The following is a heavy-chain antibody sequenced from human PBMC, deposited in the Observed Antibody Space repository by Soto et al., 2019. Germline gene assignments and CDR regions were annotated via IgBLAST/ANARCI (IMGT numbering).Heavy chain of an antibody. J-gene: IGHJ4*02. CDR2: IIPIIGII. D-gene: IGHD6-25*01. CDR3: ARDLVAAGFDY. Sequence: SVKVSCKASGGTFSTYTITWVRQAPGQGLEWMGRIIPIIGIINYAQKFQGRVTITADESTSTAYMELSSLRSEDTAVYYCARDLVAAGFDYWGQGTLVTVSS. CDR1: GGTFSTYT. V-gene: IGHV1-69*04.